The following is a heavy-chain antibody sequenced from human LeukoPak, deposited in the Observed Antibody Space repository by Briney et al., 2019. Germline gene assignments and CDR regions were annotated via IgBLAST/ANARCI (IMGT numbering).Heavy chain of an antibody. V-gene: IGHV4-39*07. Sequence: SETLSLTCTVSGGSISSSSYYWGWIRQPPGKGLEWIGSIYYSGSTYYNPSLKSRVTMSVDTSKNQFSLKLSSVTAADTAVYYCARDPGVRAYYNGMDVWGRGTTVSVSS. CDR3: ARDPGVRAYYNGMDV. J-gene: IGHJ6*02. CDR1: GGSISSSSYY. CDR2: IYYSGST. D-gene: IGHD3-10*01.